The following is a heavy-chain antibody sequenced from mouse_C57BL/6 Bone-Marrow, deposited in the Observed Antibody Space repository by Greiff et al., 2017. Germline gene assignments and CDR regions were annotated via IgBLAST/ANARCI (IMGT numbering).Heavy chain of an antibody. J-gene: IGHJ2*01. Sequence: QVQLQQSGPELVKPGASVKISCKASGYSFTSYYIHWVKQRPGQGLEWIGWIYPGSGNTKYNEKFKGKATLTADTSSSTAYMQLSSLTSEDSAVYYCARERVGDSYYFDYWGQGTTLTVSS. CDR2: IYPGSGNT. D-gene: IGHD3-3*01. CDR3: ARERVGDSYYFDY. CDR1: GYSFTSYY. V-gene: IGHV1-66*01.